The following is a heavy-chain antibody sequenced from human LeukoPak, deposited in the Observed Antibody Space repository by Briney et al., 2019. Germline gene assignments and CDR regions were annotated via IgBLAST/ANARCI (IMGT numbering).Heavy chain of an antibody. CDR3: ASVDTAMVTFDY. CDR1: GFTFSSYA. D-gene: IGHD5-18*01. V-gene: IGHV3-23*01. Sequence: GGSLRLSCAASGFTFSSYAMSWVRQAPGKGLEWVSAISGSGGSTYYADSVKGRFTISRDNSKNTLYLQMSSLRAEDTAVYYCASVDTAMVTFDYWGQGTLVTVSS. CDR2: ISGSGGST. J-gene: IGHJ4*02.